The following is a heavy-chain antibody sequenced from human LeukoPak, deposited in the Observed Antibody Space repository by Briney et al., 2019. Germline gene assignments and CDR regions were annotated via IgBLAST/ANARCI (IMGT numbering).Heavy chain of an antibody. CDR1: GFTFSTYW. J-gene: IGHJ4*02. CDR2: IKPDGSDQ. Sequence: GGSLRLSCAASGFTFSTYWMSWVRQTPGEGLEWLANIKPDGSDQYYVDSVRGRFTISRDNAENSLYLQMNSLRAEDTAVYYCAGGPAHYYDSSGYLRNWGQGTLVTVSS. V-gene: IGHV3-7*03. CDR3: AGGPAHYYDSSGYLRN. D-gene: IGHD3-22*01.